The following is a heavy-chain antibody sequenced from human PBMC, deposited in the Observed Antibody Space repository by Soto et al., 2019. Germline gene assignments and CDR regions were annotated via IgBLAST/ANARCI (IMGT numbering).Heavy chain of an antibody. CDR3: ARQPGYYDILTGYATYYFDY. J-gene: IGHJ4*02. V-gene: IGHV4-59*08. CDR1: GGSISSYY. CDR2: IYYRGNT. D-gene: IGHD3-9*01. Sequence: SETLSLTCTVSGGSISSYYWNWIRQPPGKGLEWIGYIYYRGNTNYNPSLKSRVTISVDTSKNQFSLKLSSVTAADTAVYYCARQPGYYDILTGYATYYFDYWGQGTPVTVSS.